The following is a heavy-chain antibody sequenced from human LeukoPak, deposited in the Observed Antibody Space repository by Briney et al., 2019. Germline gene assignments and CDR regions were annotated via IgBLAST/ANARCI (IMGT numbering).Heavy chain of an antibody. Sequence: GRSLRLSCAASGFTLSSYGMHWVRQAPGKGLEWVAVIWYDGSNKYYADSVKGRFTISRDNSKNTLYLQMNSLRAEDTAVYYCARENFPPRSPYYYYGMDVWGQGTTVTVSS. CDR2: IWYDGSNK. CDR1: GFTLSSYG. CDR3: ARENFPPRSPYYYYGMDV. V-gene: IGHV3-33*01. J-gene: IGHJ6*02.